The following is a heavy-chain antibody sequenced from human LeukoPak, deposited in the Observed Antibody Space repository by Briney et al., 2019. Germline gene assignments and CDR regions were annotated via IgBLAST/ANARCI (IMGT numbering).Heavy chain of an antibody. CDR3: ARDSLTGDLWYYYGMDV. Sequence: SSETLSLTCTVSGGSISSYYWSWIRQPPGKGLEWIGYIYYSGSTNYNPSLKSRVTISVDTSKNQFSLKLSSVTAADTAVYYCARDSLTGDLWYYYGMDVWGQGTTVTVSS. V-gene: IGHV4-59*01. CDR1: GGSISSYY. CDR2: IYYSGST. D-gene: IGHD7-27*01. J-gene: IGHJ6*02.